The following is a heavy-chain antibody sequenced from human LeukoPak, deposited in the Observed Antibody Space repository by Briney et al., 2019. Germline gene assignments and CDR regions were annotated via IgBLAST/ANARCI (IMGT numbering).Heavy chain of an antibody. CDR3: AKDIRDGYHYVFDY. D-gene: IGHD5-24*01. J-gene: IGHJ4*02. CDR1: GFTFSSYG. V-gene: IGHV3-30*18. CDR2: ISYDGSNK. Sequence: GGSLRLSCAASGFTFSSYGMHWVRQAPGKGLEWVAVISYDGSNKYYADSVKGRFTTSRDNSKNTLYLQMNSLRAEDTAVYYCAKDIRDGYHYVFDYWGQGTLVTVSS.